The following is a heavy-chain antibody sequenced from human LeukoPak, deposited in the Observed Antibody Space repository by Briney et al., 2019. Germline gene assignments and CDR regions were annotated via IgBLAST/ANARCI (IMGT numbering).Heavy chain of an antibody. J-gene: IGHJ3*02. CDR2: ISGSGGST. D-gene: IGHD2-15*01. V-gene: IGHV3-23*01. CDR1: GFTFSSYA. CDR3: AKALAGLLRFDAFDI. Sequence: GGSLRLSCAASGFTFSSYAMSWVRQAPGKGLEWVSAISGSGGSTYYADSVKGRFTISRDNSKYTLYLQMNSLRAEDTAVYYCAKALAGLLRFDAFDIWGQGTMVTVSS.